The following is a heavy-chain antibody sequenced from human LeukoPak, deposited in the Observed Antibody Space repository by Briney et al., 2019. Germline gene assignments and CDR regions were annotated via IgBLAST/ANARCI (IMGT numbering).Heavy chain of an antibody. V-gene: IGHV4-30-2*01. J-gene: IGHJ4*02. CDR2: IYHSGST. CDR1: GGSISSGGYY. D-gene: IGHD4-11*01. Sequence: PSQTLSLTCTVSGGSISSGGYYWSWIRQPPGKGLEWIGYIYHSGSTYYNPSLKSRVTISVDRSKNQFSLKLSSVTAADTAVYYCARDSDYSNHFDYWGQGTLVTVSS. CDR3: ARDSDYSNHFDY.